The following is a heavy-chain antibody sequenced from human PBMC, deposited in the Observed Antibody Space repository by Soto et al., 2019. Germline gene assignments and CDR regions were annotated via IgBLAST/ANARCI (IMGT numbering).Heavy chain of an antibody. CDR3: ASSYDILTGYNPSGAFDI. D-gene: IGHD3-9*01. Sequence: GGSLRLSCAASGFTFSSYWMSWVRQAPGKGLEWVANIKQDGSEKYYVDSVKGRFTISRDNAKNSLYLQMNSLRAEDTAVYYCASSYDILTGYNPSGAFDIWGQGTMVTVSS. CDR2: IKQDGSEK. V-gene: IGHV3-7*01. J-gene: IGHJ3*02. CDR1: GFTFSSYW.